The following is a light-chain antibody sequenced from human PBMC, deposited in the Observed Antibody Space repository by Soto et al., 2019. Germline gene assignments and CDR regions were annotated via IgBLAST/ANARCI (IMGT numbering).Light chain of an antibody. V-gene: IGKV1-5*01. J-gene: IGKJ1*01. CDR2: DAS. Sequence: DIQMTQSPYTLSASVGDRVTITCRASQSIGNWLAWYQQKPGNAPKLLIYDASSLESGVPSRFSGSGSGTEFILTISSLQPDDFATYYCQQYNSYSRTFGQGTKVEI. CDR1: QSIGNW. CDR3: QQYNSYSRT.